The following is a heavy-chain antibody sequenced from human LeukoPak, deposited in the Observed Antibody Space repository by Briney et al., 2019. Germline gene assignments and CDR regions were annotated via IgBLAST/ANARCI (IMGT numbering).Heavy chain of an antibody. J-gene: IGHJ5*02. CDR1: GDSISSSSYD. V-gene: IGHV4-39*07. Sequence: SETLSLTCSVSGDSISSSSYDWAWIRQPPGKGLEWIGTIYYSGITYQNPSLKSRVTISVDRSKNQFSLKLSSVTAADTAVYYCARESPQANWFDPWGQGTLVTVSS. CDR2: IYYSGIT. CDR3: ARESPQANWFDP.